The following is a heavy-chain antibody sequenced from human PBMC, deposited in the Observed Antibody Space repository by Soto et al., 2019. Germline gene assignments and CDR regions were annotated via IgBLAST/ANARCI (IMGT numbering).Heavy chain of an antibody. D-gene: IGHD4-4*01. J-gene: IGHJ6*02. Sequence: QVQLVQSGAEEKKPGASVKVSCKASGYTFTSYAMHWVRQAPGQRLEWMGWINAGNGNTKYSQKFQGRVTITRDTSESTAYMELSSLRSEDTAVYYCARSSNRADYYYYGMDVWGQGTTVNVSS. CDR1: GYTFTSYA. V-gene: IGHV1-3*05. CDR3: ARSSNRADYYYYGMDV. CDR2: INAGNGNT.